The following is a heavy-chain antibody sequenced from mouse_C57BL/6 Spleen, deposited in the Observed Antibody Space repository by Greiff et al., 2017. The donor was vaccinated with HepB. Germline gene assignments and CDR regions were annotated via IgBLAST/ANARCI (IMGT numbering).Heavy chain of an antibody. Sequence: EVQLQQSGAELVRPGASVKLSCTASGFNIKDDYMHWVKQRPEQGLEWIGWIDPENGDTEYASKFQGKATITADTSSNTAYLQLSSLTSEDTAVYYCTTLLREDFDYWGQGTTLTVSS. V-gene: IGHV14-4*01. D-gene: IGHD1-1*01. J-gene: IGHJ2*01. CDR2: IDPENGDT. CDR1: GFNIKDDY. CDR3: TTLLREDFDY.